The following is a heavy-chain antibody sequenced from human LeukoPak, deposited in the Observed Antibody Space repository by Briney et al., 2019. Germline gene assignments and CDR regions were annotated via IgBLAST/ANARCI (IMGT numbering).Heavy chain of an antibody. V-gene: IGHV5-51*01. CDR3: ARHFSAYYYDSSGLWSHGMDV. Sequence: GESLKISCKGSGYSFTSYWIGWVRQMPGKGLEWMGIIYPGDSDTRYSPPFQGQVTISADKSINTAYLQWSSLKASDTAMYYCARHFSAYYYDSSGLWSHGMDVWGQGTTVTVSS. J-gene: IGHJ6*02. CDR2: IYPGDSDT. CDR1: GYSFTSYW. D-gene: IGHD3-22*01.